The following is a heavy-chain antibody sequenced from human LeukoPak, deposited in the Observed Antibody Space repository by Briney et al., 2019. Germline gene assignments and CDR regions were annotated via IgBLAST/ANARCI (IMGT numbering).Heavy chain of an antibody. CDR1: GRSSSSYY. CDR3: AREDYDDSGAWYFDL. D-gene: IGHD3-22*01. V-gene: IGHV4-34*01. CDR2: INHSGST. J-gene: IGHJ2*01. Sequence: PSETLSLTCTVSGRSSSSYYWSWIRQPPGKGLEWIGEINHSGSTNYNPSLKSRVTISVDTSKNQFSLKLSSVTAADTAVYYCAREDYDDSGAWYFDLWGRGTLVTVSS.